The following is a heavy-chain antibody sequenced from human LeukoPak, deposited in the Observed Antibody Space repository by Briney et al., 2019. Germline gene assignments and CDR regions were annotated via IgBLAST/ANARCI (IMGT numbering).Heavy chain of an antibody. D-gene: IGHD3-22*01. J-gene: IGHJ4*02. Sequence: SETLSLTCAVYGGSFSGYYWGWIRQPPGKGLEWIGSTYYSGSTYHNPSVKSRVTISVDTSKNQFSLKLSSVTAADTAVYYCARALYYYDSGWEYFDYWGQGTLVTVSS. CDR2: TYYSGST. CDR1: GGSFSGYY. CDR3: ARALYYYDSGWEYFDY. V-gene: IGHV4-34*01.